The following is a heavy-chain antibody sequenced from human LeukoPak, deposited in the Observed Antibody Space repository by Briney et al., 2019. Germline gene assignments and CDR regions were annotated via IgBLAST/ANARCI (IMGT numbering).Heavy chain of an antibody. CDR3: ARGLRNTDTFDI. CDR1: GFNFSSYG. CDR2: IWYDGSDK. Sequence: GGSLRLSCAASGFNFSSYGMHWVRQAPGKGLEWVAVIWYDGSDKYYADSVKGRFTISRDNSKNTVYLQMNSLRAEDTAVYYCARGLRNTDTFDIWGQGTMVTVSS. V-gene: IGHV3-33*01. J-gene: IGHJ3*02.